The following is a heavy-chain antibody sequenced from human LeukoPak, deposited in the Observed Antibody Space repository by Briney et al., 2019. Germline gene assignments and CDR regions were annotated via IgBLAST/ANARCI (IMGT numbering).Heavy chain of an antibody. J-gene: IGHJ6*02. D-gene: IGHD3-10*01. CDR1: GFTVTNNY. CDR2: IYAGGTT. CDR3: AREGYASGTRYGMDV. V-gene: IGHV3-66*01. Sequence: GGSLRLSCAASGFTVTNNYMSWVRQAPGKGLEWVSVIYAGGTTSYADSVKGRFTISRDSSKNTLYLQMNSLRAEDTAVYYCAREGYASGTRYGMDVWGQGTTVTVFS.